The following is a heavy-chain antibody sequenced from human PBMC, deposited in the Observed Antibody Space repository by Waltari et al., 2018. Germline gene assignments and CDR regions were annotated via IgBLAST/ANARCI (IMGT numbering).Heavy chain of an antibody. CDR3: ARPITQNAFDI. CDR1: GYTFTSYA. V-gene: IGHV1-3*01. CDR2: INAGNGNT. D-gene: IGHD3-10*01. J-gene: IGHJ3*02. Sequence: QVQLVQSGAEVKKPGASVKVSCKASGYTFTSYAMHWVRQAPGQRLEWMGWINAGNGNTKYSQKFQGRVTITRDTSASTAYMELSSPRSEDTAVYYCARPITQNAFDIWGQGTMVTVSS.